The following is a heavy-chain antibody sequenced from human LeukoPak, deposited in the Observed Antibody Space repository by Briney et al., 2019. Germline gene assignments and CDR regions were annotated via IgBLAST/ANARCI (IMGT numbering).Heavy chain of an antibody. CDR3: AVRVGATIWTGMEF. CDR1: GDSISSGTFY. Sequence: TSETLSLTCTVSGDSISSGTFYWGWVRQPPGKGLEWIGRIHYSGNTYYTPSLKSPVTISVDTSKNQFSLNLSSVTAADTAVYYCAVRVGATIWTGMEFWGQGILVTVSS. CDR2: IHYSGNT. V-gene: IGHV4-39*01. D-gene: IGHD1-26*01. J-gene: IGHJ4*02.